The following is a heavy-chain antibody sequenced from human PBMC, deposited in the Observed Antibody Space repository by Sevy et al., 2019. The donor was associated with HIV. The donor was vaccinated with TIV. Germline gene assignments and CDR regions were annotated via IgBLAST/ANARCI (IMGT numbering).Heavy chain of an antibody. D-gene: IGHD2-2*02. V-gene: IGHV3-9*01. CDR2: ISWNSGSI. J-gene: IGHJ6*02. Sequence: GGSLRLSCAASGFTFDDYAMLWVRQAPGKGLEWVSGISWNSGSIGYADSVKGRFTISRDNAKNSLYLQMNSLRAEDTALYYCAKDLGYCSSTSCYTDGGYYYGMDVWGQGTTVTVSS. CDR1: GFTFDDYA. CDR3: AKDLGYCSSTSCYTDGGYYYGMDV.